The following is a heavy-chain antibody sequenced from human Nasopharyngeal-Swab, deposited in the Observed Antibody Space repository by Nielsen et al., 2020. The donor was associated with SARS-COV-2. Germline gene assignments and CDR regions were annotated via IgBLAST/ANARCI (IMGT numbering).Heavy chain of an antibody. Sequence: GESLKISCAASGFTFSSYAMSWVRQAPGKGLEWVSAISGSGGSTYYAGSVKGRFTISRDNSKNTLYLQMNSLRAEDTAVYYCAKDRGVGALDYWGQGTLVTVSS. CDR2: ISGSGGST. CDR3: AKDRGVGALDY. J-gene: IGHJ4*02. V-gene: IGHV3-23*01. D-gene: IGHD1-26*01. CDR1: GFTFSSYA.